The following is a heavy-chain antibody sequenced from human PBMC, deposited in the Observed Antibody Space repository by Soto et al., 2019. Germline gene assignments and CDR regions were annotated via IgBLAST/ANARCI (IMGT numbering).Heavy chain of an antibody. V-gene: IGHV3-23*01. CDR3: ARCAGSWASSGGWRNWFDY. D-gene: IGHD1-1*01. J-gene: IGHJ4*02. CDR2: ISASGADT. CDR1: EYTFSNYS. Sequence: PAESLTLSCTASEYTFSNYSISCVSQPPRGGLEWVSAISASGADTYYIDSVKGRLTISRDTSKNTLYVQMNSVSAADTGVYYCARCAGSWASSGGWRNWFDYWGQGTLVTVSS.